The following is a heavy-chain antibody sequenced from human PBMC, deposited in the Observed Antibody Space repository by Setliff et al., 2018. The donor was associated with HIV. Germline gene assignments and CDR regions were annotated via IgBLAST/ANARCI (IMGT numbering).Heavy chain of an antibody. V-gene: IGHV4-39*01. CDR2: IHFSGNT. CDR3: ARTTYSGSYFNDS. J-gene: IGHJ5*01. D-gene: IGHD1-26*01. CDR1: GGSISSSTYY. Sequence: SETLSLTCTVSGGSISSSTYYWGWIRQPPGTGLEWIGNIHFSGNTYYNPSLKSRVTVSVDPSKNQFSLKLSAVTAADTAVYYCARTTYSGSYFNDSWGQGTLVTVTS.